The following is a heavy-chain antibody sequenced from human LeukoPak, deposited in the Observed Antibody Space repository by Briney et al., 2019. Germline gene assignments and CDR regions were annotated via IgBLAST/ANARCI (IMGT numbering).Heavy chain of an antibody. J-gene: IGHJ4*02. D-gene: IGHD6-19*01. CDR3: AKTTAGNSSGRYPGWPVDY. CDR2: VSGSGGIT. Sequence: GGSLRLSCAASGFTFNSYAMTWVRQAPGKGLEWVSHVSGSGGITYYADSVKGRFTISRDNSKNTLYLQMNSLRAEDTAVYYCAKTTAGNSSGRYPGWPVDYWGQGTLVTVSS. V-gene: IGHV3-23*01. CDR1: GFTFNSYA.